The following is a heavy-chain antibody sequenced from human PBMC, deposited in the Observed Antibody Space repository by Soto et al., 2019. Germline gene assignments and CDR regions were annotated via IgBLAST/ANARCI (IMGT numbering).Heavy chain of an antibody. CDR1: GYTFTSYG. D-gene: IGHD3-22*01. CDR2: ISAYNGNT. J-gene: IGHJ4*02. CDR3: ARGPASYYYDSSGYLNY. Sequence: ASVKVSCKASGYTFTSYGISWVRQAPGQGLEWMGWISAYNGNTSYAQKLQGRVTMTTDTSTSTAYMELRSLRSDDTAVYYCARGPASYYYDSSGYLNYWGQGTLVTVSS. V-gene: IGHV1-18*01.